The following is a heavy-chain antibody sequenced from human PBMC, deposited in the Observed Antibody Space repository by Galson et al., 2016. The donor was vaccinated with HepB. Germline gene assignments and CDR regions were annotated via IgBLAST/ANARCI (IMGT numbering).Heavy chain of an antibody. Sequence: SLRLSCAASGFSFSAYWMSWVRQSPGKGLEWVAVISYHGSNKYYVDSVKGRFTISRDNSKNTLYLQMNSLRVEDTAMYYCARDGYYYGSGSYGAATYWGQGTPVTVSS. CDR2: ISYHGSNK. J-gene: IGHJ4*02. CDR3: ARDGYYYGSGSYGAATY. D-gene: IGHD3-10*01. V-gene: IGHV3-30*03. CDR1: GFSFSAYW.